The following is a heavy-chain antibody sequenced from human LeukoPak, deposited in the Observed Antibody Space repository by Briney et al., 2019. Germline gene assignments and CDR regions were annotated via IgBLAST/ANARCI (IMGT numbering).Heavy chain of an antibody. CDR1: GFTFSSYG. D-gene: IGHD6-19*01. J-gene: IGHJ4*02. V-gene: IGHV3-33*01. CDR2: IWYDGSNK. Sequence: GGSLRLSCAASGFTFSSYGIHWVRQAPGKGLEWVAAIWYDGSNKYYADSVKGRFTISRDNSKNTLYLQMNSLGAEDTAVYYCARGYGYSSGCPDYWGQGTLVTVSS. CDR3: ARGYGYSSGCPDY.